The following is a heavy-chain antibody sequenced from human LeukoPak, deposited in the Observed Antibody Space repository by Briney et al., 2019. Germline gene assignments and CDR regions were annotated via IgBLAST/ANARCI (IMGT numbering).Heavy chain of an antibody. CDR3: ARGRIVATAYYYYYYMDV. J-gene: IGHJ6*03. CDR2: IYYTGSA. D-gene: IGHD5-12*01. V-gene: IGHV4-59*02. CDR1: GGSVSDYY. Sequence: SSETLSLTCTVSGGSVSDYYWSWIRQSPGKGLEWIGYIYYTGSASYNPSLRSRVTMSADTSKNQFSLKLSSVTAADTAVYYCARGRIVATAYYYYYYMDVWGKGTTVTISS.